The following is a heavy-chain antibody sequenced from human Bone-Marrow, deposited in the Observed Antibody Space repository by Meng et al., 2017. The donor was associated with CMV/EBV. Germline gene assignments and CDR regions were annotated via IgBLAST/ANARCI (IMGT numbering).Heavy chain of an antibody. CDR3: ARDPDLGSSWMRGLGGCGY. CDR1: FTSCG. D-gene: IGHD6-6*01. J-gene: IGHJ4*02. CDR2: ISAYNETK. V-gene: IGHV1-18*01. Sequence: FTSCGISGVRQATGQGLEGMGWISAYNETKNYAQKLKGRVTMTTDTSTSTAYMGRGSLRSDDTAVYYCARDPDLGSSWMRGLGGCGYWGQGTLVTVSS.